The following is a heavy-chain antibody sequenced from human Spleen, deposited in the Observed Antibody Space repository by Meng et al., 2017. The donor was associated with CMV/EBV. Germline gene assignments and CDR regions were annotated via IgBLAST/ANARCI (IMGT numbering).Heavy chain of an antibody. J-gene: IGHJ6*02. CDR2: ISGSGDST. CDR3: AKGNSPWYYYAMDV. V-gene: IGHV3-23*01. CDR1: GFIFSSYA. Sequence: GGSLRLSCAGSGFIFSSYAMTWVRQAPGKGLEWVSGISGSGDSTYYADSVKGRFTISRGNSKNTLYLQLNSLRAEDTAVYYCAKGNSPWYYYAMDVWGQGTTVTVSS. D-gene: IGHD4-23*01.